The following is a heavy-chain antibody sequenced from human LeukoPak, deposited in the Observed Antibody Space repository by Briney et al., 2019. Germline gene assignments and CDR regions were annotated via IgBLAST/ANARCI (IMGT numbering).Heavy chain of an antibody. CDR1: GFTVSGSY. CDR3: ARDSGDGDYTPDMDV. CDR2: LYSGGNT. D-gene: IGHD2-21*02. V-gene: IGHV3-53*01. Sequence: GGSLRLSCAASGFTVSGSYMNWVRQAPGKGLEWVSTLYSGGNTYYADSVKGRFTISRDNSKNTLYLQMNSLRAEDTAVYYCARDSGDGDYTPDMDVWGKGTTVTVSS. J-gene: IGHJ6*03.